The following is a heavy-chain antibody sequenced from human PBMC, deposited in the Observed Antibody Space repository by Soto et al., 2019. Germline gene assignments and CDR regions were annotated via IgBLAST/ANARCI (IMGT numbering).Heavy chain of an antibody. Sequence: EVQLLESGGGLVQPGGSLRLSCAASGFTFSSYAMSWVRQAPGKGLEWVSAISGSGGSTYYADSVKGRFTISRDNSKNTLYLQMNSLRAEDTAVYYCAKDLDPRGSSTSCYLYWGQGTLVTVSS. CDR3: AKDLDPRGSSTSCYLY. V-gene: IGHV3-23*01. J-gene: IGHJ4*02. D-gene: IGHD2-2*01. CDR1: GFTFSSYA. CDR2: ISGSGGST.